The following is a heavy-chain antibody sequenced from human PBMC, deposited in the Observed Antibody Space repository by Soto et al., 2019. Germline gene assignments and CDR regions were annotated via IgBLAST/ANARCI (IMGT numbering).Heavy chain of an antibody. D-gene: IGHD1-26*01. CDR1: GGSISSYY. CDR3: ARGPYGSEYFQH. V-gene: IGHV4-59*01. CDR2: IYYSGTT. Sequence: SETLSLTCTFSGGSISSYYWSWIRQPPGKGLEWIGYIYYSGTTNYFPSLKSRVTISVDTSKNQFSLKLSSVTAADTAVYYCARGPYGSEYFQHWGQGTLVTVSS. J-gene: IGHJ1*01.